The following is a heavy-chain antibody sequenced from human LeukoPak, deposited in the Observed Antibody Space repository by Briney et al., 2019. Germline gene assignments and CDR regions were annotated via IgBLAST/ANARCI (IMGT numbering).Heavy chain of an antibody. CDR1: GGSIINYY. V-gene: IGHV4-4*07. D-gene: IGHD3-3*01. CDR2: IYSSGSA. J-gene: IGHJ4*01. Sequence: PSETLSLTCTVSGGSIINYYWSWIRPPAGKGRQWIGRIYSSGSANYNPSLKSRVTMSVDTSKNQFSLRLSSVTAADTAVYYCARDLGFWSGPDYWGHGTLVTVSS. CDR3: ARDLGFWSGPDY.